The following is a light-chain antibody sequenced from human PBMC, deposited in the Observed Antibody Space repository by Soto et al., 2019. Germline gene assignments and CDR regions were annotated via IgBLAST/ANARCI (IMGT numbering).Light chain of an antibody. J-gene: IGKJ4*01. CDR3: MQGTHLLT. CDR1: QSLVYSDGNTY. Sequence: DVVMTQSPLSLPVTLGQPASISCRSSQSLVYSDGNTYLNWFQQRPGQSPRRLIYKVSNRDSGVPDRFSGSESGTDFTLKISRVEAEDVGVYYGMQGTHLLTFGGGTKVEIK. V-gene: IGKV2-30*01. CDR2: KVS.